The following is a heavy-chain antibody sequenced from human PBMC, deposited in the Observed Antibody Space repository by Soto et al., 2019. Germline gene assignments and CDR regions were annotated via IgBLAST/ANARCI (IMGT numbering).Heavy chain of an antibody. D-gene: IGHD3-22*01. V-gene: IGHV3-30-3*01. J-gene: IGHJ4*02. Sequence: QVPLVESGGGVVQPGRSLRLSCAASGFTFSSYAMHWVRQAPGKGLEWVAVISYDGSNKYYADSVKGRFTISRDNSKNTLYLQMNSLRAEDTAVYYCASDSSGPHTPSDYWGQGTLVTVSS. CDR1: GFTFSSYA. CDR3: ASDSSGPHTPSDY. CDR2: ISYDGSNK.